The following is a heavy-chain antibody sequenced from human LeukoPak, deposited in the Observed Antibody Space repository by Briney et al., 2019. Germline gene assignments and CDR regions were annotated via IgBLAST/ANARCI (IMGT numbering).Heavy chain of an antibody. D-gene: IGHD4-17*01. Sequence: RASETLSLTCTVSGGSISSSSYYWGWIRQPPGKGLEWIGSIYYSGSTYYNPSLKSRVTISVDTSKNQFSLKLSSVTAADTAVYYCARVAYFGDYGDYASFDYWGQGTLVTVSS. CDR2: IYYSGST. CDR3: ARVAYFGDYGDYASFDY. CDR1: GGSISSSSYY. J-gene: IGHJ4*02. V-gene: IGHV4-39*07.